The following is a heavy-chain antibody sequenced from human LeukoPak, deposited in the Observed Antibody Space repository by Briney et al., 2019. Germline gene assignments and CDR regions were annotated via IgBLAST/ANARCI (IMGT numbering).Heavy chain of an antibody. V-gene: IGHV3-11*01. CDR3: AKDSQYSSSWYVIGYSDY. Sequence: GGSLRLSCAASGFTFSDYYMSWIRQAPGKGLEWVSYISSSGSTIYYADSVKGRFTISRDNAKNSLYLQMNSLRAEDTALYYCAKDSQYSSSWYVIGYSDYWGQGTLVTVSS. CDR2: ISSSGSTI. J-gene: IGHJ4*02. D-gene: IGHD6-13*01. CDR1: GFTFSDYY.